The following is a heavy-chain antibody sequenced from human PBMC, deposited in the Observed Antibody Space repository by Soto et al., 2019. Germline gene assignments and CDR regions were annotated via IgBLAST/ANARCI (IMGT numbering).Heavy chain of an antibody. J-gene: IGHJ3*02. CDR3: ARDKRGSGLVPRTSYAFDI. CDR1: GYTFTSYG. V-gene: IGHV1-18*01. CDR2: ISAYNGNT. Sequence: ASVKVPRKASGYTFTSYGISWLRQAPAQGLEWMGWISAYNGNTNYAQKLQGRVTMTTDTSTSTAYMELRSLRSDDTAVYYCARDKRGSGLVPRTSYAFDIWGQGTMVTVSS. D-gene: IGHD6-19*01.